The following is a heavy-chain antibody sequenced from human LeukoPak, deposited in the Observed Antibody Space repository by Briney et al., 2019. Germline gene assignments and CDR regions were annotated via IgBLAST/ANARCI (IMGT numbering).Heavy chain of an antibody. J-gene: IGHJ6*03. Sequence: PGGSLRLSCAASGLTFSSYDMSWVRQAPGKGLEWVSTISGSSGSTYYADSVKGRFTISRDNSKNTLYLQMNSLRAEDTAVYYCATREGHVGSRYMDVWGKGTTVTVSS. D-gene: IGHD5-24*01. V-gene: IGHV3-23*01. CDR3: ATREGHVGSRYMDV. CDR1: GLTFSSYD. CDR2: ISGSSGST.